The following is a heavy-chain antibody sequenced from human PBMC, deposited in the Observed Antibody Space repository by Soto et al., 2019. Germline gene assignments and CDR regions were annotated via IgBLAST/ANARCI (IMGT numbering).Heavy chain of an antibody. Sequence: SETLSLTCTVSGGSISSYYWSWIRQPPGKGLEWIGYIYYSGSTNYNPSLKSRVTISVDTSKNQFSLKLSSVTAADTAVYYCARGEIAAAGNYFDYWGQGTLVTVSS. CDR3: ARGEIAAAGNYFDY. CDR2: IYYSGST. D-gene: IGHD6-13*01. CDR1: GGSISSYY. J-gene: IGHJ4*02. V-gene: IGHV4-59*01.